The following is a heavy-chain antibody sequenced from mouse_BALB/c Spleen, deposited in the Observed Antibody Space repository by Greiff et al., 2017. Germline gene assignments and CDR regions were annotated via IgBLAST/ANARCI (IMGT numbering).Heavy chain of an antibody. CDR3: RSWDYAMDH. J-gene: IGHJ4*01. CDR2: IYPGSGST. D-gene: IGHD4-1*01. V-gene: IGHV1S22*01. CDR1: GYTFTSYW. Sequence: LQQPGSELVRPGASVKLSCKASGYTFTSYWMHWVKQRPGQGLEWIGNIYPGSGSTNYDEKFKSKATLTVDTSSSTAYMQLSSLTSEDSAVYYCRSWDYAMDHWGQGTSVTVSS.